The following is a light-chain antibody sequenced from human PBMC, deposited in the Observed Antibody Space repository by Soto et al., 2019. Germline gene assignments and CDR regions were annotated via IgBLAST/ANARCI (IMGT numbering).Light chain of an antibody. J-gene: IGLJ2*01. CDR1: SSDVGDYNY. Sequence: QSALTQPPSASGSPGQSVTISCTGTSSDVGDYNYVSWYQQHPGKAPKLMIYEVSKRPSGVTDRFSGSKSGNTASLTVSGLQAEDEADYYCSSYAVSNSLVFGGGTKLTVL. CDR2: EVS. CDR3: SSYAVSNSLV. V-gene: IGLV2-8*01.